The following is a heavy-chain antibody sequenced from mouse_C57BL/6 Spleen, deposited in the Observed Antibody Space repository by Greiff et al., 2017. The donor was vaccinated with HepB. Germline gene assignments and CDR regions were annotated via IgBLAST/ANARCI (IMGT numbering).Heavy chain of an antibody. CDR3: ARHELRYYAMDY. CDR1: GFTFSDYY. D-gene: IGHD4-1*01. J-gene: IGHJ4*01. V-gene: IGHV5-12*01. Sequence: EVKLVESGGGLVQPGGSLKLSCAASGFTFSDYYMYWVRQTPEKRLEWVAYISNGGGSTYYPDTVKGRFTISRDNAKNTLYLQMSRLKSEDTAMYYCARHELRYYAMDYWGQGTSVTVSS. CDR2: ISNGGGST.